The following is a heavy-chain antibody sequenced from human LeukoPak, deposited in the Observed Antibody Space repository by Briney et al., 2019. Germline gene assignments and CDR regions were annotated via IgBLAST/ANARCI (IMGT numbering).Heavy chain of an antibody. Sequence: GGSLTLSCTVCGFTVSSNSMSWLRQAPGKGLEWVSFIYSDNTHYSDSVKGRFTISRDNSKNTLYLQMNSLRAEDTAVYYCAKRAGAYSHPYDYWGQGTLVTVSS. CDR2: IYSDNT. V-gene: IGHV3-53*01. CDR3: AKRAGAYSHPYDY. CDR1: GFTVSSNS. D-gene: IGHD4/OR15-4a*01. J-gene: IGHJ4*02.